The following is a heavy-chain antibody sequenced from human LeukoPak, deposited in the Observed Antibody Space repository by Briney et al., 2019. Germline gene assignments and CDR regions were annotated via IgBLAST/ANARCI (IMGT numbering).Heavy chain of an antibody. J-gene: IGHJ4*02. D-gene: IGHD6-6*01. Sequence: SETLSLTCTVSGYSISSSYYWGWIRQPPGKGLEWIGSIYHSGSTYYNPSLKSRVTISVDTSKNQFSLKLSSVTAADTAVYYCARQLGYFDYWGQGTLVTVSS. CDR3: ARQLGYFDY. CDR1: GYSISSSYY. CDR2: IYHSGST. V-gene: IGHV4-38-2*02.